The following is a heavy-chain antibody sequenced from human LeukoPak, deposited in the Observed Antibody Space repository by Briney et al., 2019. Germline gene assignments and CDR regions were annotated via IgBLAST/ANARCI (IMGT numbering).Heavy chain of an antibody. CDR3: AKDGYANYGYFES. D-gene: IGHD4/OR15-4a*01. J-gene: IGHJ4*02. V-gene: IGHV3-9*01. Sequence: SLKGRFTISRDNAKNSLYLQMNSLRPEDTALYYCAKDGYANYGYFESWGQGSLVTVSS.